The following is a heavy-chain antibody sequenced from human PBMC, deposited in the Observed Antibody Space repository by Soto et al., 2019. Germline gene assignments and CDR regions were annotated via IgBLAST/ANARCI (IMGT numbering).Heavy chain of an antibody. Sequence: LSLTCAVYGGSFSGYYWSWIRQPPGKGLEWIGEINHSGSTNYNPSLKSRVTISVDTSKNQFSLKLSSVTAADTAVYYCARREQWIQLWLPTGGRNWFDPWGQGTLVTVSS. V-gene: IGHV4-34*01. D-gene: IGHD5-18*01. CDR2: INHSGST. CDR3: ARREQWIQLWLPTGGRNWFDP. J-gene: IGHJ5*02. CDR1: GGSFSGYY.